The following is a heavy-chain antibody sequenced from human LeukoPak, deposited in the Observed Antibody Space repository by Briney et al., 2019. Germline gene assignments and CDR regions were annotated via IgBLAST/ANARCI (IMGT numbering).Heavy chain of an antibody. V-gene: IGHV1-18*01. D-gene: IGHD4-17*01. CDR2: ISAYNGNT. CDR1: GYTFTSYG. J-gene: IGHJ4*02. Sequence: ASVKVSCKASGYTFTSYGISWVRQAPGQGLEWMGWISAYNGNTNYAQKFQGRVTITRNTSISTAYMELSSLRSEDTAVYYCARGPSTVSTPYYFDYWGQGTLVTVSS. CDR3: ARGPSTVSTPYYFDY.